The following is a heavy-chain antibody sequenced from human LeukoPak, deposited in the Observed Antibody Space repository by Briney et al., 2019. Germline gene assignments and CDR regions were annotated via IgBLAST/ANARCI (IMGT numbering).Heavy chain of an antibody. V-gene: IGHV3-21*01. CDR2: ISSSSSYI. CDR1: GFTFSSYS. Sequence: PGGSLRLSCAASGFTFSSYSMNWVRQAPGKGLEWVSSISSSSSYIYYADSVKGRFTISRDNAKNSLYLQMNSLRAEDTAVYYCAREDLIAARPLDYWGQGTLVTVSS. D-gene: IGHD6-6*01. CDR3: AREDLIAARPLDY. J-gene: IGHJ4*02.